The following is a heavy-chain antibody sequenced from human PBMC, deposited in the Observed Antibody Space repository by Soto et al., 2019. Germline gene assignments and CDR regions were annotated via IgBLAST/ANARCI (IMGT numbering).Heavy chain of an antibody. Sequence: QVQLVESGGGVVQPGRSLRLSCAASGFTFSSYAMHWVRQAPGKGLEWVAVISYDGSNKYYADSVKGRFTISRDNSKNTLYLPMNSLRAEDTAVYYCARDGEVRGVIYYYYGMDVWGQGTTVTVTS. CDR3: ARDGEVRGVIYYYYGMDV. CDR2: ISYDGSNK. J-gene: IGHJ6*02. CDR1: GFTFSSYA. D-gene: IGHD3-10*01. V-gene: IGHV3-30-3*01.